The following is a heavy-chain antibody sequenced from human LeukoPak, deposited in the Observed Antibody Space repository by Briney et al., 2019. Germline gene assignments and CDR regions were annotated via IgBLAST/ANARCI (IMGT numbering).Heavy chain of an antibody. J-gene: IGHJ1*01. Sequence: PGGSLRLSCAASGFTFSSYSMNWVRQAPGKGLEWVSSLSSTSSYIYYADSVKGRFTISRDNAKNSLYLQMDSLRAEDTSVYYCARDMTTVTTVYFQHWGQGTLVTVSS. CDR2: LSSTSSYI. V-gene: IGHV3-21*01. CDR1: GFTFSSYS. CDR3: ARDMTTVTTVYFQH. D-gene: IGHD4-17*01.